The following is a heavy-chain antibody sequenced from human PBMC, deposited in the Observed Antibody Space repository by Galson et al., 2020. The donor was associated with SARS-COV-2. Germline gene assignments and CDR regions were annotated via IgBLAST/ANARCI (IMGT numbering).Heavy chain of an antibody. CDR3: ARDRSIAAAGAYYYYGMDV. D-gene: IGHD6-13*01. CDR2: ISSSSSYI. Sequence: AGGSLRLSCAASGFTFSSYSMNWVRQAPGKGLEWVSSISSSSSYIYYADSVKGRFTISRDNAKNSLYLQMNSLRAEDTAVYYCARDRSIAAAGAYYYYGMDVWGQGTTVTVSS. V-gene: IGHV3-21*01. CDR1: GFTFSSYS. J-gene: IGHJ6*02.